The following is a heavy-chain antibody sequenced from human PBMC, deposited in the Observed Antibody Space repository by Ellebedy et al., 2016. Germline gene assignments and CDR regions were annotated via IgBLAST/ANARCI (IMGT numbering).Heavy chain of an antibody. CDR1: GGSISSYY. J-gene: IGHJ6*02. Sequence: SETLSLTCTVSGGSISSYYWSWIRQPPGKGLEWIGYIYYSGSTNYNPSLKSRVTISVDTSKNQFSLKLSSVTAADTAVYYCARDRSGYDYPGGYYYYGMDVWGQGTTVTVSS. V-gene: IGHV4-59*01. CDR3: ARDRSGYDYPGGYYYYGMDV. D-gene: IGHD5-12*01. CDR2: IYYSGST.